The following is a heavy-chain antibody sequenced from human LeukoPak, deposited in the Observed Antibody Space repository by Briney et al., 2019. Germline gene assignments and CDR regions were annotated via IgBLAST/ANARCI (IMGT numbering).Heavy chain of an antibody. Sequence: SVTVSCKASGGTFSSYAISWVRQAPGQGLEWMGGIIPIFGTVNYGQKFQGRVTITADESTSTAYMELSSLRSEDTAVYYCARETPGSYHNWFDPWGQGTLVTVSS. CDR3: ARETPGSYHNWFDP. D-gene: IGHD1-26*01. CDR1: GGTFSSYA. V-gene: IGHV1-69*01. J-gene: IGHJ5*02. CDR2: IIPIFGTV.